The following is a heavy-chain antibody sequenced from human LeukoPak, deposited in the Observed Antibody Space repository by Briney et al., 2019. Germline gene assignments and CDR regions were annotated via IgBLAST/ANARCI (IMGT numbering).Heavy chain of an antibody. J-gene: IGHJ4*02. CDR3: ARDHGGYDSSLGFDY. CDR1: GFTFSSYG. D-gene: IGHD3-22*01. CDR2: IWYDGSSK. V-gene: IGHV3-33*01. Sequence: GGSLRLSCAASGFTFSSYGMHWVRQAPGKGLEWVAVIWYDGSSKYYADSVKGRFTISRDNSKNTLYLQMNSLRAEDTAVYYCARDHGGYDSSLGFDYWGQGTLVTVSS.